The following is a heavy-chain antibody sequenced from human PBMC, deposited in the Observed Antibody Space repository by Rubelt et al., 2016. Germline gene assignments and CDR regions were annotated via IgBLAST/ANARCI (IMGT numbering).Heavy chain of an antibody. CDR3: ARGRRGSSSWLGRDYYGMDV. V-gene: IGHV4-34*01. CDR1: GGSFSGYY. D-gene: IGHD6-13*01. Sequence: QVQLQQWGAGLLKPSETLSLTCAVYGGSFSGYYWSWIRQPPGKGLEWIGEITHRGSTNYNPSLKSRVTISVDTSKNQFSLKLSSVTAADTAVYYCARGRRGSSSWLGRDYYGMDVWGQGTTVTVSS. J-gene: IGHJ6*02. CDR2: ITHRGST.